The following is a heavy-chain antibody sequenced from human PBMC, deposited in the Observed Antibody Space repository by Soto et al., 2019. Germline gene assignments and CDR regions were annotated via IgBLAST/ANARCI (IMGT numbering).Heavy chain of an antibody. V-gene: IGHV4-34*01. CDR1: GGSFSGYY. CDR2: IKHNGGT. Sequence: QVQLQQWGAGLLKPSETLSLTCAVYGGSFSGYYCIWIRQPPGKGLEWIGEIKHNGGTKYSPSLKRRVTISVDTSKNQFSLKMTSVTAADTAVYYCARGPHSDWPIPAYWGQGTLFTVSS. J-gene: IGHJ4*02. D-gene: IGHD6-19*01. CDR3: ARGPHSDWPIPAY.